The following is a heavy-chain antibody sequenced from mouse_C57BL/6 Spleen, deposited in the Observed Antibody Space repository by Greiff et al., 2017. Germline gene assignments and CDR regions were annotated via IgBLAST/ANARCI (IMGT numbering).Heavy chain of an antibody. CDR3: ASELRRSYYAMDY. Sequence: QVQLQQSGAELVKPGASVKLSCKASGYTFTGYWIEWVKQRPGHGLEWIGEILPGSGSTNYNEKFKGKATFTADTSSNTAYVQLSSLTTEDSAVYYCASELRRSYYAMDYWGQGTSVTVSS. D-gene: IGHD2-12*01. V-gene: IGHV1-9*01. CDR2: ILPGSGST. CDR1: GYTFTGYW. J-gene: IGHJ4*01.